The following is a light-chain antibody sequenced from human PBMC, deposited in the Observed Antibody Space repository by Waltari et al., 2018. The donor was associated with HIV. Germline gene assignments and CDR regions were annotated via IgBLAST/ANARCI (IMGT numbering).Light chain of an antibody. CDR2: DVK. Sequence: QSALTQPRSVSGSPGQSVTISCTGSNSDLGTYNYVSWYQQYPGKAPKLIIYDVKWRPSGVPDRFSGSKSGNTASLTITGLQAEDEAEYYCQSFDSSLNAYVFGPGTTVVVL. CDR1: NSDLGTYNY. V-gene: IGLV2-11*01. J-gene: IGLJ1*01. CDR3: QSFDSSLNAYV.